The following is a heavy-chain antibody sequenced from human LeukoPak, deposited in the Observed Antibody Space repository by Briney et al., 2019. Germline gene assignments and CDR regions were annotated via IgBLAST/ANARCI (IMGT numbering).Heavy chain of an antibody. CDR2: IRSKANSYAT. J-gene: IGHJ3*02. Sequence: GGSLRLSCAASGFTFSGSAMHWVRQASGKRLEWVGRIRSKANSYATAYAASVKGRFTISRDDSKNTAYLQMNSLKTEDTAVYYCTRCSGGSCYNLGGAFDIWGQGTMVTVSS. CDR1: GFTFSGSA. V-gene: IGHV3-73*01. D-gene: IGHD2-15*01. CDR3: TRCSGGSCYNLGGAFDI.